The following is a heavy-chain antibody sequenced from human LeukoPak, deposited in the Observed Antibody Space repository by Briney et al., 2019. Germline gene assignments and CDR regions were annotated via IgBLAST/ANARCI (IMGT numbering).Heavy chain of an antibody. V-gene: IGHV3-15*01. CDR2: IKKKGDGGTT. CDR1: GFPFSDDW. D-gene: IGHD3-10*01. Sequence: PGGTLRLSCAASGFPFSDDWMSWVRQAPGKGLEWVGRIKKKGDGGTTDYAAPVKGRFTISRDDSKNMLYLEMSNLKIEDTAVYYCTTVTMVRDYDYWGQGTLVTVSS. CDR3: TTVTMVRDYDY. J-gene: IGHJ4*02.